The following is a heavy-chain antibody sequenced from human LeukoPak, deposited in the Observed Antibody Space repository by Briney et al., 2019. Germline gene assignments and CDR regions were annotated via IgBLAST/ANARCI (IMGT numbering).Heavy chain of an antibody. D-gene: IGHD6-19*01. CDR1: GGSISRSNYY. CDR2: IYNSGST. Sequence: SETLSLTCTVSGGSISRSNYYWGWIRQPPGKGLEWIGSIYNSGSTYHNPSLKSRVTISVDTSKNQFSLKLSSVTAADTAVYYCARHVDSSGWYRSYFDYWGQGTLVSVSS. J-gene: IGHJ4*02. CDR3: ARHVDSSGWYRSYFDY. V-gene: IGHV4-39*01.